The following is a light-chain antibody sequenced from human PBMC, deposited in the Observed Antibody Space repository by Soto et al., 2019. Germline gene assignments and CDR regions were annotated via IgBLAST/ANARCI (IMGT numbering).Light chain of an antibody. J-gene: IGLJ1*01. CDR1: SSDLGGYNF. CDR3: SSYSSSSSV. Sequence: QSALTQPASVSGSPGQSVTISCTGTSSDLGGYNFVSWYQHHPGKAPKLMIYDVGNRPSGVSVRFSGSKSGNTASLTISGLQAEDEADYYCSSYSSSSSVFGPGTKLTVL. V-gene: IGLV2-14*03. CDR2: DVG.